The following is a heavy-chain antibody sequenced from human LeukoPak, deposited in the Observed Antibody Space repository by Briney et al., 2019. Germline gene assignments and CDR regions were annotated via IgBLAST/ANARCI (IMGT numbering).Heavy chain of an antibody. Sequence: GGSLRLSCAASGFTFSSYSMNWVRQAPGKGLEWVSSISSSSSYIYYADSVKGRFTISRDNAKNSLYLQVNSLRAEDTAVYYCASYGSGSYFDYWGQGTLVTVSS. D-gene: IGHD3-10*01. CDR3: ASYGSGSYFDY. V-gene: IGHV3-21*01. CDR2: ISSSSSYI. J-gene: IGHJ4*02. CDR1: GFTFSSYS.